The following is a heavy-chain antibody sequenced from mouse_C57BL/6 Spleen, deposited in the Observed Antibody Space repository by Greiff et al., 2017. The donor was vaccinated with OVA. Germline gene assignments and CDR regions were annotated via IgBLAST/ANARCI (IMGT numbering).Heavy chain of an antibody. CDR1: GYTFTDYN. V-gene: IGHV1-18*01. Sequence: VHVKQSGPELVKPGASVEIPCKASGYTFTDYNMDWVKQSHGKSLEWIGDINPNNGGTIYNQKFKGKATLTVDKSSSTAYMELRSLTSEDTAVYYGARSGGLRREEFDYGGQGTTLTVSS. D-gene: IGHD2-4*01. J-gene: IGHJ2*01. CDR2: INPNNGGT. CDR3: ARSGGLRREEFDY.